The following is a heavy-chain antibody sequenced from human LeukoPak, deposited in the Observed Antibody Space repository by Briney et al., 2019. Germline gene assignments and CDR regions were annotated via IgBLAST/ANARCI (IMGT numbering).Heavy chain of an antibody. D-gene: IGHD3-10*01. Sequence: GGSLRLSCAASGFTFSTYGMNWVRQAPGKGLEWVANITQDGSEKYYVDSVKGRFTISRDNAKNSLYLQMNSLRAEDTAVYYCARKVRGYYYYYMDVWGKGTTVTVSS. CDR3: ARKVRGYYYYYMDV. CDR2: ITQDGSEK. V-gene: IGHV3-7*01. J-gene: IGHJ6*03. CDR1: GFTFSTYG.